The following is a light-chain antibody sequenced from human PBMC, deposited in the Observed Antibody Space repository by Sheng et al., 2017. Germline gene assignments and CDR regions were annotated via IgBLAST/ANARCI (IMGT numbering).Light chain of an antibody. J-gene: IGKJ1*01. CDR2: KAS. CDR3: QKYESSWT. Sequence: DIQMTQFPSTLSASVGDRVTITCRASQSISSWLAWYQQKPGKAPNVLIYKASYLESGVPSRFQRQWIWDEKFSLTISSLQPDDIATYYCQKYESSWTFGQGTKVEIK. CDR1: QSISSW. V-gene: IGKV1-5*03.